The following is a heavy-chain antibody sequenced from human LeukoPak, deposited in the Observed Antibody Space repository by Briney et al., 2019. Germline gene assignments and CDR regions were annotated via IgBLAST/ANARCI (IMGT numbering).Heavy chain of an antibody. D-gene: IGHD4-17*01. J-gene: IGHJ4*02. CDR2: ISGYNGNT. CDR3: ARDDDDYANRLDY. V-gene: IGHV1-18*01. CDR1: GYTFSSYG. Sequence: ASVKVSCKASGYTFSSYGISWVRQAPGQGLEWVGWISGYNGNTNYAQKFQGRVTMTTDTSTSTSTSTAYMELRSLRSDDTAVYYCARDDDDYANRLDYWGQGTLVTVSS.